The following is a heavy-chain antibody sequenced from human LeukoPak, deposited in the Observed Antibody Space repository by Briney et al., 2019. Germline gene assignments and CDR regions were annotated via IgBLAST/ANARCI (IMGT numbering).Heavy chain of an antibody. J-gene: IGHJ6*02. D-gene: IGHD3-22*01. V-gene: IGHV4-34*01. CDR1: GGSFSGYY. Sequence: SETLSLTCGVYGGSFSGYYWNWIRQPPGKGLEWIGEINHSGSTNYNPSLKSRVTISLDTSKNQFSLRLSSVTAADTAVYYCARSYDSRGYYYYGMDVWGQGTTVTVSS. CDR2: INHSGST. CDR3: ARSYDSRGYYYYGMDV.